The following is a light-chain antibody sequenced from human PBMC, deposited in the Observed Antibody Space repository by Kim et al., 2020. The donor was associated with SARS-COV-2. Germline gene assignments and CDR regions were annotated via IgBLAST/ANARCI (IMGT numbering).Light chain of an antibody. CDR2: TTS. CDR1: QGISSA. CDR3: HQYYAVPYT. J-gene: IGKJ2*01. V-gene: IGKV1-NL1*01. Sequence: SASVRDRGTITCRASQGISSALAWFQQRPGKVPKLLLYTTSRLQSGVPSRFSGSGSRTEYTLTISNLQAEDFATYYCHQYYAVPYTFGQGTKLEI.